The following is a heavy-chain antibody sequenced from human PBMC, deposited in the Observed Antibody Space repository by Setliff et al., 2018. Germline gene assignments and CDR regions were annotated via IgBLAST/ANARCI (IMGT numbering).Heavy chain of an antibody. CDR2: VYYSGTA. Sequence: SETLSLTCTVSDGSLSTYYWSWIRQPPGKGLEFIGYVYYSGTANYSPSLRSRLTISVDTSKNQFSLKLRSVTAADTAVYYCARMSGFQYMDVWGKGTTVTVSS. D-gene: IGHD3-3*01. CDR3: ARMSGFQYMDV. V-gene: IGHV4-59*01. J-gene: IGHJ6*03. CDR1: DGSLSTYY.